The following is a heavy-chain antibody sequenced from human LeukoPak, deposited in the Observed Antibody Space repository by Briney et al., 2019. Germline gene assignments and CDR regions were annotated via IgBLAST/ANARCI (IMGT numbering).Heavy chain of an antibody. Sequence: PSETLSLTCPVSGGSISSGDYYWSWIRQPAGKGLEWIGRISSSGSTNYNPSLKSRVTISVDTSKNQFSLKLSSVTAADTAVYFCARGPYSYDSSGAFDIWGQGTMVTVSS. CDR3: ARGPYSYDSSGAFDI. J-gene: IGHJ3*02. CDR2: ISSSGST. D-gene: IGHD3-22*01. V-gene: IGHV4-61*02. CDR1: GGSISSGDYY.